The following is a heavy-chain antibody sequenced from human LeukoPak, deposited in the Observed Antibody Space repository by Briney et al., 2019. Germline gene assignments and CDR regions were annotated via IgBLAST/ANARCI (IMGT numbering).Heavy chain of an antibody. Sequence: TGGSLRLSCAASGFTSSSNSMNWVRQAPGRGLEWISYISSGGSTIYYADSVRGRFTISRDAAKNSLYLQMNSLRAEDTAVYYCARDHVGGGYYYYGIDAWGHGTTVTVSS. CDR3: ARDHVGGGYYYYGIDA. J-gene: IGHJ6*02. V-gene: IGHV3-48*01. D-gene: IGHD4-23*01. CDR2: ISSGGSTI. CDR1: GFTSSSNS.